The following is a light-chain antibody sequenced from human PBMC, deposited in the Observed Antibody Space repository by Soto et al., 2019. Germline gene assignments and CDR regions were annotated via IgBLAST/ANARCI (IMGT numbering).Light chain of an antibody. CDR2: DAS. CDR1: QTVSSS. V-gene: IGKV3-11*01. J-gene: IGKJ5*01. CDR3: QQRSNWPPIT. Sequence: GERATLSCRASQTVSSSLAWYQQKPGQAPRLLIHDASHRAAGIPARFSGSGFGTDFTLTISSLEPEDAAVYYCQQRSNWPPITFGQGTRLEIK.